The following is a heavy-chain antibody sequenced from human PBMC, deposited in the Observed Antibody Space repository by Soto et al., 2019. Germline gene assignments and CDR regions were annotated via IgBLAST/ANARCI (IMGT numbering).Heavy chain of an antibody. V-gene: IGHV1-69*12. CDR1: GGTFSSYA. D-gene: IGHD1-1*01. CDR2: IIPIFGTA. J-gene: IGHJ4*02. CDR3: PIRRLERHHFDY. Sequence: QVQLVQSGAEVKKPGSSVKVSCKASGGTFSSYAISWVRQAPGQGLEWMGGIIPIFGTANYAQKFQGRATITADGSTSTAYRELSSLRSEDTAVYYCPIRRLERHHFDYWGQGTLVTVSS.